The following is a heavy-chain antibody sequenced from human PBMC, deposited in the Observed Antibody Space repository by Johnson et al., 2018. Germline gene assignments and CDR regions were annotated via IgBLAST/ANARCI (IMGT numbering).Heavy chain of an antibody. Sequence: QVQLQESGPGLVKPSETLSLTCTVSGGSISSYYWSWIRQPPGKGLEWIGYIYYSGSTNYNPSLKSSVTISVDTSKNQFSLKLISVTAADTAVYYCWRLGIRNCDYYYMDVWGKGATVTVSS. CDR1: GGSISSYY. CDR2: IYYSGST. CDR3: WRLGIRNCDYYYMDV. J-gene: IGHJ6*03. D-gene: IGHD1-20*01. V-gene: IGHV4-59*01.